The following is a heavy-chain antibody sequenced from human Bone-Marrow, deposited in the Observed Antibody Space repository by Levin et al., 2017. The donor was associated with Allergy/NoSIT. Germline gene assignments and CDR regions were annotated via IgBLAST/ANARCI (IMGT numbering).Heavy chain of an antibody. Sequence: ASVKVSCAASGFTFSSYAMSWVRQAPGKGLEWVSAISGSGGSTYYADSVKGRFTISRDNSKNTLYLQMNSLRAEDTAVYYCAKDKFFGIGFDIWGQGTMVTVSS. CDR1: GFTFSSYA. CDR2: ISGSGGST. V-gene: IGHV3-23*01. D-gene: IGHD3-3*01. CDR3: AKDKFFGIGFDI. J-gene: IGHJ3*02.